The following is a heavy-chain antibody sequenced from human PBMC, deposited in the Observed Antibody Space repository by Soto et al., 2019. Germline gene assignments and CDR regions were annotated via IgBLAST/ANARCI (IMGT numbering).Heavy chain of an antibody. CDR1: GGSISSGGYY. D-gene: IGHD5-18*01. V-gene: IGHV4-31*03. CDR2: IYYSGST. J-gene: IGHJ4*02. CDR3: ARTYYSSGVAGFDY. Sequence: PSETLSLTCTVSGGSISSGGYYWSWIRQHPGKGLEWIGYIYYSGSTYYNPSLKSRVTISVDTSKNQFSLKLSSVTAADTAVYYSARTYYSSGVAGFDYWGQGTLVTVSS.